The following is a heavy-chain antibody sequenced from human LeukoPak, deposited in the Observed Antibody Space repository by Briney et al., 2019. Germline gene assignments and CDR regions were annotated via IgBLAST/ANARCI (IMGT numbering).Heavy chain of an antibody. J-gene: IGHJ4*02. D-gene: IGHD6-13*01. Sequence: ASVKVSCKASGYTFTGYYMHWVRQAPGQGLEWMGWINPNSGGTNYVQKFQGRVTMTGDTSISTAYMELSRLRSDDTAVYYCARDRVAAAGTSFAYWGQGTLVTVSS. CDR3: ARDRVAAAGTSFAY. CDR2: INPNSGGT. V-gene: IGHV1-2*02. CDR1: GYTFTGYY.